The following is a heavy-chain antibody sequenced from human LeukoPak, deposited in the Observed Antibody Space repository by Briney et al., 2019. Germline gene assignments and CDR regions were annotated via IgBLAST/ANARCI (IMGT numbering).Heavy chain of an antibody. V-gene: IGHV4-31*03. D-gene: IGHD3-22*01. CDR3: ATQILESSAERRWFDP. CDR2: IYYNGIT. J-gene: IGHJ5*02. Sequence: SQTLSLTCTVSGGSISSGAYYWSWIRQHPRKGLEWIADIYYNGITHYNPSLKSRLTISMDTSKNQFSLKLNSVSAADTAVYFCATQILESSAERRWFDPWGQGTLVTVSS. CDR1: GGSISSGAYY.